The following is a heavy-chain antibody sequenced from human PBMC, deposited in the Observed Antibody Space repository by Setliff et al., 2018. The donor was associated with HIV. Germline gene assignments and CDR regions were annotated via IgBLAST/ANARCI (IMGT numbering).Heavy chain of an antibody. D-gene: IGHD1-26*01. J-gene: IGHJ4*02. CDR2: VYPGDSVT. CDR3: TRRRRAPGIEDLEAY. V-gene: IGHV5-51*01. Sequence: GESLKISCKASGYIFTNYWIGWVRQMPGKGLEWIGVVYPGDSVTRYGPSFQGQVSISADRSITTAYLQWDSLKASDTAMYYCTRRRRAPGIEDLEAYWGQGTLVTVSS. CDR1: GYIFTNYW.